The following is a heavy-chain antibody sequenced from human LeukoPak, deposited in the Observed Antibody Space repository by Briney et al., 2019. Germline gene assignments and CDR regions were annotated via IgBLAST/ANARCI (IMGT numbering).Heavy chain of an antibody. CDR3: ARDYDSSGHVFDY. Sequence: GGSLRLSCAASGFTVSSSYMSWVRQAPGKGLEWVSSISSSSSYIYFADSVKGRFTISRDNAKNSLYLQMNSLRAEDTAVYYCARDYDSSGHVFDYWGQGTLVTVSS. J-gene: IGHJ4*02. CDR2: ISSSSSYI. CDR1: GFTVSSSY. V-gene: IGHV3-21*01. D-gene: IGHD3-22*01.